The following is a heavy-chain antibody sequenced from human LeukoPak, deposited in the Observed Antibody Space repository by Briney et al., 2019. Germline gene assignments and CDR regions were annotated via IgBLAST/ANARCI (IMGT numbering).Heavy chain of an antibody. V-gene: IGHV3-7*01. CDR1: GFTFSRFW. D-gene: IGHD4-11*01. J-gene: IGHJ4*02. CDR3: ARDRESESDSEGDY. Sequence: GGSLRLSCSASGFTFSRFWMSWVRQAPGKGLEYVALIKQGGSEIYHMDSVKGRFAISRDDATNSLYLQMNSLRVEDTALYYCARDRESESDSEGDYWGQGTLVTVSS. CDR2: IKQGGSEI.